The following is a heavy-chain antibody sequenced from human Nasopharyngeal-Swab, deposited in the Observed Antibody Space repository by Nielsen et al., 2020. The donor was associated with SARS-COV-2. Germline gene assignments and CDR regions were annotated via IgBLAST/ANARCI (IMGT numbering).Heavy chain of an antibody. CDR3: VKDLGTGVRFDP. CDR1: GFTFSSYA. J-gene: IGHJ5*02. V-gene: IGHV3-64D*06. D-gene: IGHD3-10*01. CDR2: ISSNGGST. Sequence: GESLQISCSASGFTFSSYAMHWVRQAPGKGLEYVSAISSNGGSTYYADSVKGRFTISRDNSKNTLYLQMSGLRAEDTAVYYCVKDLGTGVRFDPWGQGTLVTVSS.